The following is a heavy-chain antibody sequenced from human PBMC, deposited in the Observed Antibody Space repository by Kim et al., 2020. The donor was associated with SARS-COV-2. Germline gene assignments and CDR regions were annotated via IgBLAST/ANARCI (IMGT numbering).Heavy chain of an antibody. D-gene: IGHD3-3*01. CDR2: ISYDGSNK. CDR3: AKDAHYDFWSGYYYYYYG. CDR1: GFTFSSYG. J-gene: IGHJ6*01. Sequence: GGSLRLSCAASGFTFSSYGMHWVRQAPGKGLEWVAVISYDGSNKYYADSVKGRFTISRDNSKNTLYLQMNSLRAEDTAVYYCAKDAHYDFWSGYYYYYYG. V-gene: IGHV3-30*18.